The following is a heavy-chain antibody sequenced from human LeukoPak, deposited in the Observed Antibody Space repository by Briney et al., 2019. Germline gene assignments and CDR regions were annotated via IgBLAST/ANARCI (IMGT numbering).Heavy chain of an antibody. V-gene: IGHV3-66*03. J-gene: IGHJ5*02. Sequence: PGGSLRLSCAVSGFRVSDYYMSWVRQAPGKGLEWVGLIRDSGEAFYADFARGRFDISRDESENTLYLQMNSLRVEDTAVYFCARDRAANQDWVEFDPWGQGTSVIVSS. CDR1: GFRVSDYY. CDR3: ARDRAANQDWVEFDP. D-gene: IGHD3/OR15-3a*01. CDR2: IRDSGEA.